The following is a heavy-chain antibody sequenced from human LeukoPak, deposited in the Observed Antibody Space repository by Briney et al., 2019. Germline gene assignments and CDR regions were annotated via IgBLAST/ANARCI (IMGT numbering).Heavy chain of an antibody. Sequence: PGGSLRLSCAASGFTFSSYGMHWVRQAPGKGLEWVAFIRYDGSNKYYADSVKGRFTISRDNSKNTLYLQMNSLRAEDTALYYCAKSARRYCSGGSCYYFDYWGQGTLVTVSS. CDR1: GFTFSSYG. CDR2: IRYDGSNK. D-gene: IGHD2-15*01. CDR3: AKSARRYCSGGSCYYFDY. V-gene: IGHV3-30*02. J-gene: IGHJ4*02.